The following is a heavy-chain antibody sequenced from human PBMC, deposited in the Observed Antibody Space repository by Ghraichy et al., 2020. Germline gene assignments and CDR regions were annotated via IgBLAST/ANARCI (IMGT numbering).Heavy chain of an antibody. Sequence: SETLSLTCIVSGDSISAGNLYWSWVRQRPGAGLQWIGHIHYLGSTYYNPSLESRVVISLDRFKNQFSLNLNSVTAADAAVYYCAGSRWNHRRGYDPYASHYFDPWGQGTLVTVSS. CDR1: GDSISAGNLY. D-gene: IGHD5-12*01. CDR2: IHYLGST. J-gene: IGHJ5*02. V-gene: IGHV4-31*03. CDR3: AGSRWNHRRGYDPYASHYFDP.